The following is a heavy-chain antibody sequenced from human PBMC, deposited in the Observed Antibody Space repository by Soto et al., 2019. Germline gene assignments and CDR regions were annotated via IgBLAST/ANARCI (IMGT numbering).Heavy chain of an antibody. J-gene: IGHJ4*02. CDR3: ARGGVSTRTFDY. Sequence: GESLKISCKGSGYNFAGYWIAWVRQMPGKGLELMGIIYPSDSDTRYRPSFQGQVTISADKSISSAYLQWSSLRASDTAMYYCARGGVSTRTFDYWGQGTPVTVSS. CDR2: IYPSDSDT. D-gene: IGHD3-3*01. CDR1: GYNFAGYW. V-gene: IGHV5-51*01.